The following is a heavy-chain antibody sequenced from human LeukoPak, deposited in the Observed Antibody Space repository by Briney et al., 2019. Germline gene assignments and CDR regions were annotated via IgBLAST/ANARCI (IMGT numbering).Heavy chain of an antibody. CDR1: GDSVSSNSAA. V-gene: IGHV6-1*01. D-gene: IGHD6-13*01. J-gene: IGHJ6*03. CDR3: AREKYSSSPYYYYYMDV. CDR2: TYYRSKWYN. Sequence: SQTLSLTCAISGDSVSSNSAAWNWNRQSPSRGLEWLGRTYYRSKWYNDYAVSVKSRITINPDTSKNQFSLQLNSVTPEDTAVYYCAREKYSSSPYYYYYMDVWGKGTTVTVSS.